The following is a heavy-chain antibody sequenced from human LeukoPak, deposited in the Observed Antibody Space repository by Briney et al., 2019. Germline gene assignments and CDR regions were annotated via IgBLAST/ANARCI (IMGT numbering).Heavy chain of an antibody. J-gene: IGHJ6*03. CDR2: IYHSGST. Sequence: PSETLSLTCTVSGYSISSGYFWGWIRQAPGRGLEWIGSIYHSGSTYYNPSLKSRVTISVDRSKNQFSLKLSSVTAADTTVYYCARGNYYYYMGVWGKGTTVTVSS. CDR1: GYSISSGYF. V-gene: IGHV4-38-2*02. CDR3: ARGNYYYYMGV.